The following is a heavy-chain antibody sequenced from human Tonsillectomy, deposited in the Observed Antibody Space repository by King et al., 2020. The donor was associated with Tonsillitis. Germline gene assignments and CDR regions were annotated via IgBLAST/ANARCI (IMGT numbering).Heavy chain of an antibody. CDR1: GFDFRSYG. D-gene: IGHD1-14*01. CDR3: AKVSEGSVINQNIND. Sequence: VQLVESGGGVVQPGGPLRLSCAASGFDFRSYGMQWVRQAPGKGLEWVAYIRYDGRNTTYGDSVRGRFTVSRDNSKNTLYLQMGSLRDEDTAVYYCAKVSEGSVINQNINDWGQGTLVTVSS. CDR2: IRYDGRNT. V-gene: IGHV3-30*02. J-gene: IGHJ4*01.